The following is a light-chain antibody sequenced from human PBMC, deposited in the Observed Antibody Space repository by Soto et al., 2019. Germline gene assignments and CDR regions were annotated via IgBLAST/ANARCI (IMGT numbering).Light chain of an antibody. CDR3: SSYAGGHSLV. V-gene: IGLV2-8*01. CDR2: EVT. Sequence: QSVLTQPPSASGSPGQSVTISCTGSSSDVGGYEYVAWYEQHPGKAPRLIIYEVTKRPSGVPDRFSGSKSGNTASLTVSGLQAEDEADYYCSSYAGGHSLVFGGGTKLTVL. J-gene: IGLJ2*01. CDR1: SSDVGGYEY.